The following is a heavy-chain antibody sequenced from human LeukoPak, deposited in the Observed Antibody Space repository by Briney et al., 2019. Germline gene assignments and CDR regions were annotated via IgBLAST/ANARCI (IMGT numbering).Heavy chain of an antibody. J-gene: IGHJ4*02. D-gene: IGHD3-22*01. V-gene: IGHV1-69*04. Sequence: SVKVSCKASGSTLSSYDINRVRQAPGQGLGWIGRIIPMFGIVNYAQNFQGRVTITADKSTNTAYMELSSLRSEETAFYYCARADSSGYSLDENFEYWGQGTLVTVSS. CDR2: IIPMFGIV. CDR3: ARADSSGYSLDENFEY. CDR1: GSTLSSYD.